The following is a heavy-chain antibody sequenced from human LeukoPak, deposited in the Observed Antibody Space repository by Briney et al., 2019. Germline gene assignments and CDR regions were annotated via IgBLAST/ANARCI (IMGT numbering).Heavy chain of an antibody. Sequence: GGSLRLSCAASGFPFSSYWMSWVRQAPGKGLEWVANIKLDGSEKYYVDSVKGRFTISRDNAKNSLYLQMNSLSPEDTAVYYCARAPVWGSYRYGASLFDYWGQGTLVTVSS. J-gene: IGHJ4*02. CDR2: IKLDGSEK. CDR3: ARAPVWGSYRYGASLFDY. CDR1: GFPFSSYW. D-gene: IGHD3-16*02. V-gene: IGHV3-7*01.